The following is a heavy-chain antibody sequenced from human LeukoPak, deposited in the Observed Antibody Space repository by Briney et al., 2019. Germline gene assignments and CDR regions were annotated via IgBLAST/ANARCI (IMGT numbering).Heavy chain of an antibody. D-gene: IGHD6-13*01. Sequence: GGSLRLSCAASAFNFNNYGMHWVRQAPGKGLEWVAVISYDGSYKYYTDSVKGRFTISRDNSKNTLHLQMNSLRADDTAVYYCAKSLSDGYDYWGQGTPVTVSS. V-gene: IGHV3-30*18. J-gene: IGHJ4*02. CDR3: AKSLSDGYDY. CDR1: AFNFNNYG. CDR2: ISYDGSYK.